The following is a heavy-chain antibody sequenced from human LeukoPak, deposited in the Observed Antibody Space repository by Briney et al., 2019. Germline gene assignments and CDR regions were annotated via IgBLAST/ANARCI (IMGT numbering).Heavy chain of an antibody. V-gene: IGHV1-46*01. CDR1: GYTFTSYY. CDR3: ARVTVGSSSPSYYFDY. J-gene: IGHJ4*02. CDR2: INPSGGST. D-gene: IGHD3-16*01. Sequence: ASVKVSCKASGYTFTSYYMHWVRQAPGQGLEWMGIINPSGGSTSYAQKFQGRVTMTRDTSTSTVYMELSSLRSEDTAVYYCARVTVGSSSPSYYFDYWGQGTLVTVSS.